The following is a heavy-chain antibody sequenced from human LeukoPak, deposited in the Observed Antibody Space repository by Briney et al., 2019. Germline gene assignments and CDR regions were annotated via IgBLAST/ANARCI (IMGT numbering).Heavy chain of an antibody. CDR1: GYSFTRNW. CDR3: ARRVVNNRNWYFNL. D-gene: IGHD4-23*01. J-gene: IGHJ2*01. Sequence: RSGESLKISCKGFGYSFTRNWIGWVRQMPGKGLEWMGIIYPGDSDTRYSPSFQGQVTISADKSINTAYLQWSSLKASDTAMYYCARRVVNNRNWYFNLWGRGTLVTVSS. V-gene: IGHV5-51*01. CDR2: IYPGDSDT.